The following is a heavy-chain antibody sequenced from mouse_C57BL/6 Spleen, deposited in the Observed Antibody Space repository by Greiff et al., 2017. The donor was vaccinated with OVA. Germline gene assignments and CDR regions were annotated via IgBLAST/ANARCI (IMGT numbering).Heavy chain of an antibody. Sequence: VQLQQPGAELVKPGASVKLSCKASGYTFTSYWMHWVKQRPGQGLEWIGMIHPNSGSTNYNEKFKSKATLTVDKSASTAYMRLSSLTSEDSAVYYCASQGLSWFAYWGQGTLVTVSA. CDR3: ASQGLSWFAY. D-gene: IGHD3-1*01. V-gene: IGHV1-64*01. CDR1: GYTFTSYW. J-gene: IGHJ3*01. CDR2: IHPNSGST.